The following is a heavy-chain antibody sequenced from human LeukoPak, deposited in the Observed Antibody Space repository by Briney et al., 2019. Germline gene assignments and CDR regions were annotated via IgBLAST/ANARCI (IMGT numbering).Heavy chain of an antibody. V-gene: IGHV4-39*01. D-gene: IGHD1-26*01. CDR3: ASWGATHHYFDS. J-gene: IGHJ4*02. CDR1: GDSISSSSSY. Sequence: SETLSLTCSVSGDSISSSSSYWGWIRQPPGKGLECYSGSTYYNPSLKSRVTISVDTSKNQFSLKLSSVTAADTAVYYCASWGATHHYFDSWGRGTLVTVSS. CDR2: YSGST.